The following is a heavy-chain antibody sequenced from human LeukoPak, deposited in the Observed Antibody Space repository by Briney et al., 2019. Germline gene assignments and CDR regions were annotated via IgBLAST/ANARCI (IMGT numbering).Heavy chain of an antibody. CDR2: IYYSGST. CDR3: ARVGYCSGGSCYPRLWWFDP. J-gene: IGHJ5*02. CDR1: GGSINSYY. D-gene: IGHD2-15*01. Sequence: SETLSLTCTVSGGSINSYYWSWIRQPPGKGLEWIGYIYYSGSTNYNPSLKSRVTISVHTSKNQFSLRLSSVTAADTAVYYCARVGYCSGGSCYPRLWWFDPWGQGTLVTVSS. V-gene: IGHV4-59*12.